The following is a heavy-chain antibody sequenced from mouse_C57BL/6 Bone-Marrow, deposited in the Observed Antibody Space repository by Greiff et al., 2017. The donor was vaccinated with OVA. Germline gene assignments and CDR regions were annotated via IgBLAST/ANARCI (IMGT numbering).Heavy chain of an antibody. J-gene: IGHJ3*01. V-gene: IGHV1-64*01. CDR1: GYTFTSYW. CDR2: IHPNSGST. Sequence: QVQLQQSGAELVKPGASVKLSCKASGYTFTSYWMHWVKQRPGQGLEWIGMIHPNSGSTNYNEKFKSKATLTVDKSSSTAYMQLSSLTSEDSAVYYCARNGRSPWFAYWGQGTLVTVSA. D-gene: IGHD1-1*01. CDR3: ARNGRSPWFAY.